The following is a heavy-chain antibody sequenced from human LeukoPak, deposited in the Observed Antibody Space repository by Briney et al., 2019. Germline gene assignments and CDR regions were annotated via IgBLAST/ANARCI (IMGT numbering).Heavy chain of an antibody. Sequence: GGSPRLSCAASGFTISRYYMSWVRQAPGRGLEWVSFIYSGGNTYYTDSVKGRFTISRDNSKNTLYLQMNSLRAEDTAVYYCASGTTGALDIWGKGTMVTVSS. CDR2: IYSGGNT. V-gene: IGHV3-53*01. CDR1: GFTISRYY. D-gene: IGHD1-1*01. J-gene: IGHJ3*02. CDR3: ASGTTGALDI.